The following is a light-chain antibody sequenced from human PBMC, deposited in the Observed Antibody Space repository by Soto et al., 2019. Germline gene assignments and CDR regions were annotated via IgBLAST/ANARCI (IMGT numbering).Light chain of an antibody. J-gene: IGKJ2*01. CDR3: QRYGSSPPYT. CDR1: QSVGGNY. CDR2: GAS. Sequence: EMVLTQSPGTLSLSAGERATLSCRASQSVGGNYLAWYQQKPGQAPRLIMYGASFRATGVPDRFSGGGSGTDFTLTISRLEPEDFAVYYCQRYGSSPPYTFGQGTKLEI. V-gene: IGKV3-20*01.